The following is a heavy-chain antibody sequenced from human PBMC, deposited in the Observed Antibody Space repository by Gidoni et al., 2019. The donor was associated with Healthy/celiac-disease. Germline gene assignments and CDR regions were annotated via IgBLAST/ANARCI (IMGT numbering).Heavy chain of an antibody. CDR3: AIMIVPRVDFDI. D-gene: IGHD3-22*01. CDR1: GYSCTSYW. Sequence: VQLVQSGAEVKKPVEPLKISCTGSGYSCTSYWICWVRPRPGQGLAWMGIIYPGDSDTRYSPSFQRQFTISADKSISTAYLQWSSLKASDTAMYYCAIMIVPRVDFDIWGQGTMVTVSS. CDR2: IYPGDSDT. V-gene: IGHV5-51*01. J-gene: IGHJ3*02.